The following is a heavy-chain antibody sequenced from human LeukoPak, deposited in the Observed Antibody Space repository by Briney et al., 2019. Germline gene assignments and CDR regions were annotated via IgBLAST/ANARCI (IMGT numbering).Heavy chain of an antibody. V-gene: IGHV1-69*04. Sequence: GASVKVSCKASGGTFSSYAISWVRQAPGQGLEWMGRIVPILGIANYAQKFQGRVTITADKSTSTAYMGLSSLRSEDTAVYYCARVAANSGSYYYLDYWGQGTLVTVSS. J-gene: IGHJ4*02. CDR2: IVPILGIA. CDR1: GGTFSSYA. CDR3: ARVAANSGSYYYLDY. D-gene: IGHD1-26*01.